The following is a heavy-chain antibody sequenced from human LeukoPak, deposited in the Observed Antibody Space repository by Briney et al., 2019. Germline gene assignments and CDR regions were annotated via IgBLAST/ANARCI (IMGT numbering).Heavy chain of an antibody. CDR2: IYTLGST. CDR1: GGSISSGGFY. D-gene: IGHD5-12*01. CDR3: ARLVATGTDFDY. V-gene: IGHV4-61*02. J-gene: IGHJ4*02. Sequence: SETLSLTCTVSGGSISSGGFYWSWIRQPAGKGLEWIGRIYTLGSTNYNPSLKSRVTISVDTSKNQFSLKLSSVTAADTAVYYCARLVATGTDFDYWGQGTLVTVSS.